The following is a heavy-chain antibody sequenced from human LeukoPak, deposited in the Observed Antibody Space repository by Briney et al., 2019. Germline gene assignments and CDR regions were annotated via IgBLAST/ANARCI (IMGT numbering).Heavy chain of an antibody. CDR2: IYHSGST. D-gene: IGHD3-10*01. Sequence: SETLSLTCTVSGYSISSGYYWGWIRQPPGKGLEWIGSIYHSGSTYYNPSLKSRVTISVDTSKNQFSLKLSSVTAADTAVYYCAREGYYGSGSYHWYFDLWGRGTLVTVSS. CDR3: AREGYYGSGSYHWYFDL. J-gene: IGHJ2*01. CDR1: GYSISSGYY. V-gene: IGHV4-38-2*02.